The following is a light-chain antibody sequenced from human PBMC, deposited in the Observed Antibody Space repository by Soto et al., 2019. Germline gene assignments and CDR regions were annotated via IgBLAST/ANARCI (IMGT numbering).Light chain of an antibody. CDR1: SSDVGAYNY. CDR3: TSYTTDSTYV. CDR2: DVS. Sequence: QSVLTQPASVSGSPGQSITISCTGTSSDVGAYNYVSWYQQHPGKVPQLLIYDVSNRPSGASSRFSGSKSGDTASLTISGLQAEDEADYYCTSYTTDSTYVFGTGTKLTVL. J-gene: IGLJ1*01. V-gene: IGLV2-14*03.